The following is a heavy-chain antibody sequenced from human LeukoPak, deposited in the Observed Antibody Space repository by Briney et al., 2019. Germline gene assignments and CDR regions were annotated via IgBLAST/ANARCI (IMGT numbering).Heavy chain of an antibody. CDR3: ARGGRAVVVVAASPSLRFDP. V-gene: IGHV4-34*01. CDR2: INHSGRT. CDR1: GGSFSGYY. D-gene: IGHD2-15*01. J-gene: IGHJ5*02. Sequence: SETLSLTCAVCGGSFSGYYWSWIRQPPGKGLEGIGEINHSGRTNYNPSLKSRVTISVDTSKNQFSLKLSSVTAADTAVYYCARGGRAVVVVAASPSLRFDPWGQGTLVTVSS.